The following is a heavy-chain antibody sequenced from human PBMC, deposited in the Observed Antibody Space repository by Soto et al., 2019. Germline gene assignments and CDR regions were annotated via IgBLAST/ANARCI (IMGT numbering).Heavy chain of an antibody. D-gene: IGHD3-10*01. CDR1: GFTFSSYA. CDR3: ARDARWFGELSTWFDP. CDR2: ISYDGSNK. Sequence: PGGSLRLSCAASGFTFSSYAMHWVRQAPGKGLEWVAVISYDGSNKYYADSVKGRFTISRDNSKNTLYLQMNSLRAEDTAVYYCARDARWFGELSTWFDPWGQGTLVTVSS. J-gene: IGHJ5*02. V-gene: IGHV3-30-3*01.